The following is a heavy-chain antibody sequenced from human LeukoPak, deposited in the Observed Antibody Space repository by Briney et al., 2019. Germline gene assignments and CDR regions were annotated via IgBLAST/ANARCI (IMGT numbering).Heavy chain of an antibody. CDR3: AREIFAGGGWELPFDY. Sequence: GASVKVSCKASGYTFTGYYMHWVRQAPGQGLEWMGWVNPNSGGTNYAQKFQGRVTMTRDTSISTAYMELSRLRSDDTAVYYCAREIFAGGGWELPFDYWGQGTLVTVSS. V-gene: IGHV1-2*02. J-gene: IGHJ4*02. CDR1: GYTFTGYY. D-gene: IGHD1-26*01. CDR2: VNPNSGGT.